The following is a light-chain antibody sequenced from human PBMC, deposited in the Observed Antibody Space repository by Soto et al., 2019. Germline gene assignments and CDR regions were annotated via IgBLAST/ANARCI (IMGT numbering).Light chain of an antibody. CDR2: EGS. CDR1: SSDVGSYNF. Sequence: QSALTQPASVSGSPGQSITISCTGTSSDVGSYNFVSWYQQHPGKATKLMIYEGSKRPSAVSNRFSGSKSGNTASLTISGLQAEDEADYYCCSYAGSPWVFGGGTQLTVL. V-gene: IGLV2-23*01. CDR3: CSYAGSPWV. J-gene: IGLJ3*02.